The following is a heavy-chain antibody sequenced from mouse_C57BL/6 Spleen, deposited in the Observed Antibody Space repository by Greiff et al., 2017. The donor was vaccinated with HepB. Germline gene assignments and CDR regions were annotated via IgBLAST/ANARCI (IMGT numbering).Heavy chain of an antibody. CDR2: IDPSDSYT. CDR3: ARRGYYGTPYAMDY. V-gene: IGHV1-69*01. J-gene: IGHJ4*01. Sequence: QVQLQQPGAELVMPGASVKLSCKASGYTFTSYWMHWVKQRPGQGLEWIGEIDPSDSYTNYNQKFKCKSTLTVDKSSSTAYMQLSSLTSEDSAVYYCARRGYYGTPYAMDYWGQGTSVTVSS. CDR1: GYTFTSYW. D-gene: IGHD1-1*01.